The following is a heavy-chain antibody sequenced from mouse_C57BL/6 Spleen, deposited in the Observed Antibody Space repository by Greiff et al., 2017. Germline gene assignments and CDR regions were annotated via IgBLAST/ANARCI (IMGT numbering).Heavy chain of an antibody. J-gene: IGHJ1*03. CDR2: LDPSDSYT. CDR3: AGRGYSSDWYFDV. D-gene: IGHD2-12*01. CDR1: GYTFTSYW. V-gene: IGHV1-69*01. Sequence: VQLQQPGAELVMPGASVKLSCKASGYTFTSYWMHWVKQRPGQGLEWIGELDPSDSYTNYNQKFKGKSTLTVDKSSSTAYMPLSSLTSEDSAVYYCAGRGYSSDWYFDVWGTGTTVTVSS.